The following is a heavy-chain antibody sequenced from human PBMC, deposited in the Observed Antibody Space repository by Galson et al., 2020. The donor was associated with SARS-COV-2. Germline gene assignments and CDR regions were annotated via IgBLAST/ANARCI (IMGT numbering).Heavy chain of an antibody. CDR1: GFTFDDYA. J-gene: IGHJ6*02. CDR2: ISWNSGSI. Sequence: GGSLRLSCAASGFTFDDYAMHWVRQAPGKGLEWVSGISWNSGSIGYADSVKGRFTISRDNAKNSLYLQMNSLRAEDTALYYCASLRGIAAAELYYYYGMDVWGQGTTVTVSS. V-gene: IGHV3-9*01. D-gene: IGHD6-13*01. CDR3: ASLRGIAAAELYYYYGMDV.